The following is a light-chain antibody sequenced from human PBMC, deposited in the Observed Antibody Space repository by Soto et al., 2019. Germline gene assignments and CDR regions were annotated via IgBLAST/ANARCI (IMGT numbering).Light chain of an antibody. J-gene: IGKJ3*01. V-gene: IGKV3-11*01. Sequence: EIVLTQSPATLSLSPGERATLSCRASQSVSSYLAWYQQKPGQAPRLLIYDASNRATGIPARFSGSGSGTDFTPTISSLEPEDFAVYYSQQRSNWPPGFTFGPGTKVDIK. CDR3: QQRSNWPPGFT. CDR2: DAS. CDR1: QSVSSY.